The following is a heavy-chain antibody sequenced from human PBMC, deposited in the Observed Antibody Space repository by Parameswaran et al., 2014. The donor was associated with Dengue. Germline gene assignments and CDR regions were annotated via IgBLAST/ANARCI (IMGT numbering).Heavy chain of an antibody. D-gene: IGHD3-10*01. CDR3: ARGGGLGGSGSYRYYYYGMDV. Sequence: WIRQPPGKGLEWIGYIYYSGSTYYNPSLKSRVTISVDTSKNQFSLKLSSVTAADTAVYYCARGGGLGGSGSYRYYYYGMDVWGQGTTVTVSS. V-gene: IGHV4-31*02. J-gene: IGHJ6*02. CDR2: IYYSGST.